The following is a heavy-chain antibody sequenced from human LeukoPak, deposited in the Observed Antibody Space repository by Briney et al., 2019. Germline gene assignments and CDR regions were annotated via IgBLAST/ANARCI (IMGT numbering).Heavy chain of an antibody. Sequence: GGSLRLSCAASGFTFSSYAMSWVRQAPGKGLQWVSIISGSGTAKYNADSVKGRFTISRDNSKNTLYLQMNSLRAEDTAVYYCASPANTAMVMSFDYWGQGTLVTVSS. V-gene: IGHV3-23*01. J-gene: IGHJ4*02. CDR2: ISGSGTAK. CDR3: ASPANTAMVMSFDY. D-gene: IGHD5-18*01. CDR1: GFTFSSYA.